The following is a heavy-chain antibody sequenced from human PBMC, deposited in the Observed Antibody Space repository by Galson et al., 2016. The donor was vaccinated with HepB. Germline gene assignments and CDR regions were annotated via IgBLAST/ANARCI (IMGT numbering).Heavy chain of an antibody. J-gene: IGHJ6*02. CDR1: GFNVSRYY. V-gene: IGHV3-66*01. D-gene: IGHD3-9*01. Sequence: SLRLSCAASGFNVSRYYMNWVRQAPGKGLEWVSVLYTGGNTYYADSVKGRFTISRDNSKNTVYLQMNSLRAEDTAVYYCARSYDILSWADVWGQGTTVTVSS. CDR3: ARSYDILSWADV. CDR2: LYTGGNT.